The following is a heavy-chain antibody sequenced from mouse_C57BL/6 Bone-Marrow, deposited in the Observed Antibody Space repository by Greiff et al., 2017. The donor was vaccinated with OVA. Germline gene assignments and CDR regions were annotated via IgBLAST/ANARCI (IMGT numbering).Heavy chain of an antibody. CDR2: ISSGGSYT. Sequence: EVMLVESGGDLVKPGGSLKLSCAASGFTFSSYGMSWVRQTPDKRLEWVATISSGGSYTYYPDSVKGRFTISRDNGNNTLYLQIRSLKTEDTAMYYCARQGYGSSYSRDFDFWGKGTTVTVSS. V-gene: IGHV5-6*02. J-gene: IGHJ1*03. CDR3: ARQGYGSSYSRDFDF. D-gene: IGHD1-1*01. CDR1: GFTFSSYG.